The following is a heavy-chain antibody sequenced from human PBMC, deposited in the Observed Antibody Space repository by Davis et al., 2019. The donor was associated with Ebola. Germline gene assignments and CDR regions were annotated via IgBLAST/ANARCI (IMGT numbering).Heavy chain of an antibody. J-gene: IGHJ4*02. CDR2: ISAYNGNT. CDR1: GGTFSSYT. V-gene: IGHV1-18*01. Sequence: AASVKVSCKASGGTFSSYTINWVRQAPGQGLEWMGWISAYNGNTNYAQKLQGRVTMTTDTSTSTAYMELRSLRSDDTAVYYCARAVGYYDSSGYPYYFDYWGQGTLVTVSS. D-gene: IGHD3-22*01. CDR3: ARAVGYYDSSGYPYYFDY.